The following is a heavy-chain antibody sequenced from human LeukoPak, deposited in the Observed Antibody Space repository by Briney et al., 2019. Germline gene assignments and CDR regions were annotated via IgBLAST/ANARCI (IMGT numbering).Heavy chain of an antibody. D-gene: IGHD4-17*01. J-gene: IGHJ4*02. V-gene: IGHV3-30*18. CDR3: AKAGYYGGLRRGGIDY. CDR2: ISYDGSNK. Sequence: PGGSLRLSCAASEFTFSSYGMHWVRQAPGKGLEWVAVISYDGSNKYYADSVKGRFTISRDNPKNTLYLQMNSLRAEDAAVYYCAKAGYYGGLRRGGIDYWGQGTLVTVSS. CDR1: EFTFSSYG.